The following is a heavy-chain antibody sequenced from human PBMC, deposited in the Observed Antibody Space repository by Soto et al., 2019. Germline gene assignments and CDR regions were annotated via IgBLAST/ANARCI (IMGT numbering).Heavy chain of an antibody. CDR3: ARESRGSTGSFLQQKYYYYYGMDV. J-gene: IGHJ6*02. D-gene: IGHD1-1*01. CDR2: IIPIFGTA. CDR1: GGTFSSYA. Sequence: SVKVSCKASGGTFSSYAISWVRQAPGQGLEWMGGIIPIFGTANYAQKFQGRVTITADKSTSTAYMELSSLRSEDTAVYYCARESRGSTGSFLQQKYYYYYGMDVWGQGTTVTVSS. V-gene: IGHV1-69*06.